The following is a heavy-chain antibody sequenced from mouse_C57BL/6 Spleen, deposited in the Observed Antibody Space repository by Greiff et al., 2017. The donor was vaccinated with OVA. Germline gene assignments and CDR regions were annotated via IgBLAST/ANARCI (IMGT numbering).Heavy chain of an antibody. J-gene: IGHJ2*01. CDR3: ARDVGGLTGTPCDY. Sequence: EVQLVESGGGLVKPGGSLKLSCAASGFTFSSYAMSWVRQTPEKRLEWVATISDGGSYTYYPDNVKGRFTISRDNAKNNLYLQMSHLKSEDTAMYYCARDVGGLTGTPCDYWGQGTTLTVSS. CDR1: GFTFSSYA. CDR2: ISDGGSYT. D-gene: IGHD4-1*01. V-gene: IGHV5-4*01.